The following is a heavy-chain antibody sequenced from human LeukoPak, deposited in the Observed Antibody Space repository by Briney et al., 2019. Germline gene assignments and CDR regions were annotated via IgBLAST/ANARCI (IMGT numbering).Heavy chain of an antibody. V-gene: IGHV1-69*10. CDR3: ARDGRGYSDYDFRYFDS. CDR2: IIPMFDIA. D-gene: IGHD5-12*01. Sequence: SVKVSCKASGGTFRSYAISWVRQAPGQGLEWMGGIIPMFDIANYAQKFQGRVTIIADKSTSTAYMELSSLRSEDTAVHYCARDGRGYSDYDFRYFDSWGQGTLVTVSS. CDR1: GGTFRSYA. J-gene: IGHJ4*02.